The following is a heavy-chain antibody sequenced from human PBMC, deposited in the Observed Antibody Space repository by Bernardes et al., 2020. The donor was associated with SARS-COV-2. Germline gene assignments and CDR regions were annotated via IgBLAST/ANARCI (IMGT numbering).Heavy chain of an antibody. V-gene: IGHV3-23*01. Sequence: GGSLRLSCAASGFTFSSYAMSWVRRAPGKGLEWVSAISGSGGTTYYADSVKGRFTISRDNSKNTLYLQMNSLRAEDTAVYYCAKDWTGAKDYWGQGTLVTVSS. CDR2: ISGSGGTT. D-gene: IGHD1-26*01. CDR1: GFTFSSYA. CDR3: AKDWTGAKDY. J-gene: IGHJ4*02.